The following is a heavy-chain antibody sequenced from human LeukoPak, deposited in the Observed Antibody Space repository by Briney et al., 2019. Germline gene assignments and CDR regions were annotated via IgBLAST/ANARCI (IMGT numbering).Heavy chain of an antibody. D-gene: IGHD3-10*01. CDR3: ASQGDFSRIYYGSGSYSEFAHYGMDV. V-gene: IGHV1-2*02. J-gene: IGHJ6*02. CDR1: GYTFTGYY. Sequence: ASVKVSCKASGYTFTGYYMHWVRQAPGQGLEWMGWINPNSGGTNYAQKFQGRVTMTRDTSISTAYMELSRLRSDDTAVHYCASQGDFSRIYYGSGSYSEFAHYGMDVWGQGTTVTVSS. CDR2: INPNSGGT.